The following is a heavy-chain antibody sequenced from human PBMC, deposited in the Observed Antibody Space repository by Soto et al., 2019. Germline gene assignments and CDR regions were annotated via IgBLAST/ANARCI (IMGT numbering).Heavy chain of an antibody. CDR3: VRQMHYAHHGLDV. J-gene: IGHJ6*02. D-gene: IGHD2-2*01. CDR1: GLNVGNYE. Sequence: QPPGSLRLSCAVSGLNVGNYEMVWVRQTPRKGLQSIAYSDRSGGTLLYADSGRGRFIISRDNPKNSLSLEMNTLRVEDTAVYYCVRQMHYAHHGLDVWGQGTAVTVSS. CDR2: SDRSGGTL. V-gene: IGHV3-48*03.